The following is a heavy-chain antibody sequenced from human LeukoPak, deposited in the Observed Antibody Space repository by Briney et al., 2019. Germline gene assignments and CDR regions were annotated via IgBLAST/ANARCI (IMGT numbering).Heavy chain of an antibody. CDR1: GYSFTSYW. D-gene: IGHD6-13*01. V-gene: IGHV5-51*01. CDR3: ARALSSSPRDYYYGMDV. Sequence: GESLKISCKGSGYSFTSYWIGWVRQMPGKGLEWMGIIYPGDSDTRYSLSFQGQVTISADKSISTAYLQWSSLKASDTAMYYCARALSSSPRDYYYGMDVWGQGTTVTVSS. J-gene: IGHJ6*02. CDR2: IYPGDSDT.